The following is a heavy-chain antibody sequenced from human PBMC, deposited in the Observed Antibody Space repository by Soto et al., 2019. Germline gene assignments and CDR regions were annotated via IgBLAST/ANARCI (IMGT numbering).Heavy chain of an antibody. D-gene: IGHD3-9*01. Sequence: GASVKVSCKASGYTFTSYDINWGRQATGQGLEWMGWMNPNSGNTGYAQKFQGRVTMTRNTSISTAYMELSSLRSEDTAVYYCARGYRYYDILTVVGLGYYYYYYGMDVLGQETTVTVSS. CDR3: ARGYRYYDILTVVGLGYYYYYYGMDV. V-gene: IGHV1-8*01. CDR1: GYTFTSYD. CDR2: MNPNSGNT. J-gene: IGHJ6*02.